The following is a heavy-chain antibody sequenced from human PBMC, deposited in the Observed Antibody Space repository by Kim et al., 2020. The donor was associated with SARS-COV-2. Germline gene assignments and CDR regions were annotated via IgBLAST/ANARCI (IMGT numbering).Heavy chain of an antibody. D-gene: IGHD1-26*01. V-gene: IGHV3-23*01. CDR1: GFTFSSYA. CDR2: ISGSGGST. J-gene: IGHJ4*02. Sequence: GGSLRLSCASSGFTFSSYAMSWVRQAPGKGLEWVSAISGSGGSTYYADSVKGRFTISRDNSKNTLYLQMNSLRAEDTAVYYCARVGATLSLPFFFYWGQGTLVTVSS. CDR3: ARVGATLSLPFFFY.